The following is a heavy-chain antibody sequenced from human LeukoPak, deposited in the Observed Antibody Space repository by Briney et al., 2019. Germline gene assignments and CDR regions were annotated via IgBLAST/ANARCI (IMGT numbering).Heavy chain of an antibody. CDR3: AKPSYDFWSGYGDY. Sequence: PGGSLRLSCAASGFTFSSYGMHWVRQAPGKGLEWVAVISYDGSNKYYADSVKGRFTISRDNSKNTLYLQMNSLRAEDTAVYYCAKPSYDFWSGYGDYWGQGTLVTVSS. CDR1: GFTFSSYG. D-gene: IGHD3-3*01. J-gene: IGHJ4*02. CDR2: ISYDGSNK. V-gene: IGHV3-30*18.